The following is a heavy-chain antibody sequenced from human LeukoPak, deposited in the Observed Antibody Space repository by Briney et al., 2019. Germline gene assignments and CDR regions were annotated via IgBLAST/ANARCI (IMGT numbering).Heavy chain of an antibody. V-gene: IGHV3-23*01. CDR1: GFSFRNYA. J-gene: IGHJ4*02. CDR3: AKRDHFDDTGYAPLFDF. D-gene: IGHD3-9*01. Sequence: GGSPRLSCAASGFSFRNYAMSWVRQAPGTGLEWVSGISGSGGRTYIADSVKGRFTISRDNSKNSLHLQMNSLRVEDSAVYYCAKRDHFDDTGYAPLFDFWGQGTLVTVSS. CDR2: ISGSGGRT.